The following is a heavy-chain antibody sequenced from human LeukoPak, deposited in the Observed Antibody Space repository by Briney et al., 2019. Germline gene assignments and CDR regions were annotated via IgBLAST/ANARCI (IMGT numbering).Heavy chain of an antibody. CDR1: GFTFSTYW. Sequence: PGGSLRLSCAASGFTFSTYWMHWVRQAPGKGLVWVSRIKSDGGTNYADSVKGRFTISRDNAKKTVSLQMNSLRPEDTGVYYCARAPSEIGGYYPEYFRHWGQGTLVTDSS. CDR3: ARAPSEIGGYYPEYFRH. CDR2: IKSDGGT. V-gene: IGHV3-74*01. D-gene: IGHD3-22*01. J-gene: IGHJ1*01.